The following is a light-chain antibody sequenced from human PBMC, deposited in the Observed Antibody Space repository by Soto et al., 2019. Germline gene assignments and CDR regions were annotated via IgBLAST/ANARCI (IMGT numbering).Light chain of an antibody. Sequence: EIVMTQSPATLSVSPGERATLPSRASQGVTSTLAWYQQKPGQAPRLLIYGASTRATGIPARFSGSRSGTEFTLTISSLQSEDFAVYYCQQYNNWPPTFGQGTRLEIK. CDR3: QQYNNWPPT. V-gene: IGKV3-15*01. CDR2: GAS. J-gene: IGKJ5*01. CDR1: QGVTST.